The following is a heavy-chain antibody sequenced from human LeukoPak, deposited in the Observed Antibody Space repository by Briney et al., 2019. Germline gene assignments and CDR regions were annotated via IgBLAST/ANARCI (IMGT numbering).Heavy chain of an antibody. Sequence: GESLKISCKGSGYSFTSYWIGWVRQMPGKGLEWMGIIYPGDSDTRYSPSFQGQVTISADKSISTAYLQWSSLKASDTATYYCARPGRARGLSFDYWGQGTLVTVSS. J-gene: IGHJ4*02. D-gene: IGHD3-10*01. CDR2: IYPGDSDT. CDR1: GYSFTSYW. CDR3: ARPGRARGLSFDY. V-gene: IGHV5-51*01.